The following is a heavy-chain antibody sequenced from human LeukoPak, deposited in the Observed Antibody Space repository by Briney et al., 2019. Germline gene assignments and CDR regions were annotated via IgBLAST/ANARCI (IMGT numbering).Heavy chain of an antibody. Sequence: PGGSLRLSCAASGFTFSSYSMNWVRQAPGKGLEWDSSISSSSSYIYYADSVKGRFTISRDNAKNSLYLQMNSLRAEDTAVYYCARGLAGNAFDIWGQGTMVTVSS. J-gene: IGHJ3*02. CDR2: ISSSSSYI. D-gene: IGHD1-26*01. V-gene: IGHV3-21*01. CDR1: GFTFSSYS. CDR3: ARGLAGNAFDI.